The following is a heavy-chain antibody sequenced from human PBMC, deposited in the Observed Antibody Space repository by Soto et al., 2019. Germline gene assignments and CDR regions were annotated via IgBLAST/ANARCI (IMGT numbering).Heavy chain of an antibody. CDR1: GYSFTSYW. J-gene: IGHJ4*02. Sequence: GESLKISCKGSGYSFTSYWIGWVRQMPGKGLEWMGIIYPGDSDTRYSPSFQGQVTISADKSISTAYLQWSSLKASDTAMYYCARLPDILTGYHPFDYWGQGTLVTVSS. D-gene: IGHD3-9*01. CDR3: ARLPDILTGYHPFDY. CDR2: IYPGDSDT. V-gene: IGHV5-51*01.